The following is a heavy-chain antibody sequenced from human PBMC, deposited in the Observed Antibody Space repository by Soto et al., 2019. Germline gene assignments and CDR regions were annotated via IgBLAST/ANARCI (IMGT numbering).Heavy chain of an antibody. CDR1: GYTFTSYA. CDR3: ARGKIVVVPAATDAFDI. CDR2: INAGNGNT. D-gene: IGHD2-2*01. J-gene: IGHJ3*02. Sequence: GASVKVSCKASGYTFTSYAMHWARQAPGQRLEWMGWINAGNGNTKYSQKFQGRVTITRDTSASTAYMELSSLRSEDTAVYYCARGKIVVVPAATDAFDIWGQGTMVTVSS. V-gene: IGHV1-3*01.